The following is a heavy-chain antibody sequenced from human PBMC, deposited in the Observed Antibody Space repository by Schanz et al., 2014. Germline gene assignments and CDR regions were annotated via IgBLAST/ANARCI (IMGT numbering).Heavy chain of an antibody. CDR3: ARGTMPGTFDI. J-gene: IGHJ3*02. Sequence: QVQLVQSGTEVKKPGASVKVSCKASGYTFTNFYIHWVRQAPGQGLEWVGIINPSGGSTTYAQKFQGRVTMTRDTSTSTVYMELSSLRYEDTALYYCARGTMPGTFDIWGQGTMVTVSS. CDR1: GYTFTNFY. D-gene: IGHD2-2*01. V-gene: IGHV1-46*01. CDR2: INPSGGST.